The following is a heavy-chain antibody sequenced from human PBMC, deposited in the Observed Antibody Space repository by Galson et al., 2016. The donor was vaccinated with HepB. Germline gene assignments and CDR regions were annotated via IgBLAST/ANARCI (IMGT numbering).Heavy chain of an antibody. CDR1: GGSISSGGYY. Sequence: LSLTCTVSGGSISSGGYYWTWIRQHPGKGLEWIGHIFYRGSTYYNQSLKSRITISVDTSKNQFSLRLSSVTAADTAVYYCARTGYSGYDFNFDHWGQGTLVTVSS. D-gene: IGHD5-12*01. V-gene: IGHV4-31*03. CDR2: IFYRGST. J-gene: IGHJ4*01. CDR3: ARTGYSGYDFNFDH.